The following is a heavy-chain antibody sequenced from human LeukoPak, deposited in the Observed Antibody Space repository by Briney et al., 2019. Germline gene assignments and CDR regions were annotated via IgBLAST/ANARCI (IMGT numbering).Heavy chain of an antibody. D-gene: IGHD1-1*01. Sequence: GASLRLSCAASGFTFSSYAMSWVRQAPGKGLEWVSAISGSGGSTYYADSVKGRFTISRDNLKYTLYLQMNSLRAEDTAVYYCARGPAGYNWGQGTLVTFSS. J-gene: IGHJ4*02. CDR3: ARGPAGYN. CDR2: ISGSGGST. V-gene: IGHV3-23*01. CDR1: GFTFSSYA.